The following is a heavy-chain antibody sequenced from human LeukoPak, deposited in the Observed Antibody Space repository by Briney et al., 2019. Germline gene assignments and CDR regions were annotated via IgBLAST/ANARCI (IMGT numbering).Heavy chain of an antibody. CDR2: IYYSGST. J-gene: IGHJ5*02. Sequence: SETLSLTCTVSGGSISGSSYYWGWIRQPPGKGLEWIGSIYYSGSTYYNPSLKSRVTISVDTSKNQFSLKLSSVTAADTAVYYCARLGNYDFWSGPTNWFDPWGQGTLVTVSS. V-gene: IGHV4-39*01. CDR3: ARLGNYDFWSGPTNWFDP. D-gene: IGHD3-3*01. CDR1: GGSISGSSYY.